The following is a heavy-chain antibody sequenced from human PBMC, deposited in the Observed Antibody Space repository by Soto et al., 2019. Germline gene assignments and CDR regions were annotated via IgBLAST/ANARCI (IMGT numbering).Heavy chain of an antibody. CDR3: ARGPNWGYRFDS. CDR2: LIPLFGTT. Sequence: QVQLVQSGAEVKKPGSSVKVSCEASGGTFSGHAISWVRQAPGQGPEWMGGLIPLFGTTQHAQNFQDRLTITADKYTRTAYMELTRLRFEDTAIYYCARGPNWGYRFDSWGQGTLVTVSS. V-gene: IGHV1-69*06. D-gene: IGHD7-27*01. J-gene: IGHJ4*02. CDR1: GGTFSGHA.